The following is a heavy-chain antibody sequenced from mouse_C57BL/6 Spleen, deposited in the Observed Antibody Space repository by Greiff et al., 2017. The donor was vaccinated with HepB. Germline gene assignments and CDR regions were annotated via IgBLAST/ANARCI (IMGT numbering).Heavy chain of an antibody. V-gene: IGHV1-19*01. D-gene: IGHD1-1*01. CDR3: ARGGLITTVVAPFDY. J-gene: IGHJ2*01. CDR1: GYTFTDYY. Sequence: DVKLQESGPVLVKPGASVKMSCKASGYTFTDYYMNWVKQSHGKSLEWIGVINPYNGGTSYNQKFKGKATLTVDKSSSTAYMELNSLTSEDSAVYYCARGGLITTVVAPFDYWGQGTTLTVSS. CDR2: INPYNGGT.